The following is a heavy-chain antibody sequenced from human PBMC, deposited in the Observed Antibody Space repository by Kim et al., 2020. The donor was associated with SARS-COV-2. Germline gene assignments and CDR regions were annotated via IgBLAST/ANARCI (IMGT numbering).Heavy chain of an antibody. CDR1: GFTFSSYG. D-gene: IGHD5-18*01. Sequence: GGSLRLSCAASGFTFSSYGMHWVRQAPGKGLEWVAVIWYDGSNKYYADSVKGRFTISRDNSKNTLYLQMNSLRAEDTAVYYCARETAMAIFDYWGQGTLVTVSS. CDR2: IWYDGSNK. V-gene: IGHV3-33*01. J-gene: IGHJ4*02. CDR3: ARETAMAIFDY.